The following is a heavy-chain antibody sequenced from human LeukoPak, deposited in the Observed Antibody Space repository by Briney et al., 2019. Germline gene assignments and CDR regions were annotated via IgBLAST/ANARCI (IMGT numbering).Heavy chain of an antibody. CDR2: MYYSGST. J-gene: IGHJ4*02. V-gene: IGHV4-30-4*08. Sequence: SETLSLTCTVSGDSFSSSFYYWDWIRQPPGKGLEWIGHMYYSGSTYYKPSLRSRVTMSLDTSKNQFSLKLTSVTAADTAVYYCARVRGVCSGRSCYEIDSWGQGALVTVSS. D-gene: IGHD2-15*01. CDR3: ARVRGVCSGRSCYEIDS. CDR1: GDSFSSSFYY.